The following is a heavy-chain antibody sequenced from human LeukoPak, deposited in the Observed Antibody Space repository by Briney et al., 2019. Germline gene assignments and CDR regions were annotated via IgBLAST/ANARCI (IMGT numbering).Heavy chain of an antibody. CDR3: ARGNDYYDSSGYYY. Sequence: GGSLRLSCAVSGFTVSGNYMSWVRQAPGKGLEWVSLIYSGGTIYYADSVKGRFTISRDNAKNSLYLQVNSLGAEDTAVYYCARGNDYYDSSGYYYWDQGTLVTVSS. CDR1: GFTVSGNY. V-gene: IGHV3-53*01. D-gene: IGHD3-22*01. J-gene: IGHJ4*02. CDR2: IYSGGTI.